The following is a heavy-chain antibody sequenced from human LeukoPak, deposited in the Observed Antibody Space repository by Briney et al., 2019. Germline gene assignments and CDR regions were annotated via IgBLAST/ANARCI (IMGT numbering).Heavy chain of an antibody. CDR1: GYTFTSYA. D-gene: IGHD3-16*01. Sequence: ASVKVSCKASGYTFTSYAMNWVRQAPGQGLEWMGWINTNTGNPKYAQGFTGRFVLSLDTSVSTAYLQISNLKAEDTAVYYCARDYANNWYGTLGYWGQGTLVTVSS. CDR2: INTNTGNP. V-gene: IGHV7-4-1*02. CDR3: ARDYANNWYGTLGY. J-gene: IGHJ4*02.